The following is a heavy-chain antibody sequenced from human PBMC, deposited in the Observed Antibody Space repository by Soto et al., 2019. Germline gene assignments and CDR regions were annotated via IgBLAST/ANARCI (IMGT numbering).Heavy chain of an antibody. CDR1: GYTFTSYG. D-gene: IGHD2-21*02. CDR3: AREVGGDGLHWFEP. CDR2: ISAYNGNT. Sequence: ASVKVSCKASGYTFTSYGISWVRQAPGQGLEWMGWISAYNGNTNYAQKLQGRVTMTTDTSTSTAYMELRGLRSDDTAVYYCAREVGGDGLHWFEPWGQGTLVTLSS. V-gene: IGHV1-18*01. J-gene: IGHJ5*02.